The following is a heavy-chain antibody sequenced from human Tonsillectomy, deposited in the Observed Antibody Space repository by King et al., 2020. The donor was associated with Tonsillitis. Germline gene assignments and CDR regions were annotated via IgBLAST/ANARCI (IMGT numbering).Heavy chain of an antibody. V-gene: IGHV3-9*01. CDR3: AKDIRVRGELDY. Sequence: QLVQSGGGLVQPGRSLRLSCAASGFTFDDYAMHWVRQAPGKGLEWVSGISWNSGSIGYADSVKGRFTISRDNAKNSLYLQMNSLRAEDTALYYCAKDIRVRGELDYWVQGTLVTVSS. CDR1: GFTFDDYA. CDR2: ISWNSGSI. J-gene: IGHJ4*02. D-gene: IGHD3-10*01.